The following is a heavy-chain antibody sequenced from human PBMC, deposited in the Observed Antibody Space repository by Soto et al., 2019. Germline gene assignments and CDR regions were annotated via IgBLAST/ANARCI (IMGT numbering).Heavy chain of an antibody. J-gene: IGHJ5*02. CDR1: GASISGFY. D-gene: IGHD3-16*01. CDR2: IYATGTT. Sequence: SETLSLTCTFSGASISGFYWSWIRKSSGKGLEWIGRIYATGTTDYNPSLKSRVMMSVDTSKKQFSLKLRSVTAADTAVYYCVRDGPKNLRDWFDPWGKGTSVT. CDR3: VRDGPKNLRDWFDP. V-gene: IGHV4-4*07.